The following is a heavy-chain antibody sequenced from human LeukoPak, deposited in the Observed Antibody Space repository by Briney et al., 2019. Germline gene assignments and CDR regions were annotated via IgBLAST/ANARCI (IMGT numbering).Heavy chain of an antibody. CDR3: ARAAAGPYYYYYGMDV. CDR2: ISWDGGST. Sequence: GGSLRLSCAASGFTFDDCAMHWVRQAPGKGLEWVSLISWDGGSTYYADSVKGRFTISRDNSKNSLYLQMNSLRAEDTALYYCARAAAGPYYYYYGMDVWGKGTTVTVSS. J-gene: IGHJ6*04. CDR1: GFTFDDCA. D-gene: IGHD6-13*01. V-gene: IGHV3-43D*04.